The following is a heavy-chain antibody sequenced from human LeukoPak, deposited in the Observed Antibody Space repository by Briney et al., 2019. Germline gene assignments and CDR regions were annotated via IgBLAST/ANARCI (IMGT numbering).Heavy chain of an antibody. V-gene: IGHV3-11*01. CDR2: ISYTGTYI. CDR3: VRDRGTYRPIDY. J-gene: IGHJ4*02. D-gene: IGHD1-26*01. Sequence: PGGSLRLSCAASGFTFSDYYMSWIRQAPGKGLEWVSSISYTGTYIYYADSVKGRFTISRDNAQNSLYLQMNSLRAEDTAIYYCVRDRGTYRPIDYWGQGALVTVSS. CDR1: GFTFSDYY.